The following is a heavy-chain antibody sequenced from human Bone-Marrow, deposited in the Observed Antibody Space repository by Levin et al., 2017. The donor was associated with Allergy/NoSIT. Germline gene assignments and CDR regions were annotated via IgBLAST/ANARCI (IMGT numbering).Heavy chain of an antibody. CDR2: IFYSGTT. J-gene: IGHJ6*02. D-gene: IGHD3-22*01. CDR1: GDSISSYY. Sequence: SETLSLNCSVSGDSISSYYWSWVRQPPGRGLEWIGYIFYSGTTTYKSSLKSRVTISIDRSKNQFSLKLRSVTAADTAVYFCARDRGIRSSGVYGMDVWGPGTTITVSS. V-gene: IGHV4-59*01. CDR3: ARDRGIRSSGVYGMDV.